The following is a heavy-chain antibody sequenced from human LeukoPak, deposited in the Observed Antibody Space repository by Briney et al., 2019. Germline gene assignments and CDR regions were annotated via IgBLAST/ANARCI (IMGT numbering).Heavy chain of an antibody. V-gene: IGHV3-30*18. CDR1: GFTFSSCG. CDR3: AKAGAPYDYVWGSYRYTGLEYYFDY. J-gene: IGHJ4*02. D-gene: IGHD3-16*02. Sequence: PGGSLRLSCAASGFTFSSCGMHWVRQAPGKGLEWVAVISYDGSNKYYADSVKGRFTISRDNSKNTLYLQMNSLRAEDTAVYYCAKAGAPYDYVWGSYRYTGLEYYFDYWGQGTLVTVSS. CDR2: ISYDGSNK.